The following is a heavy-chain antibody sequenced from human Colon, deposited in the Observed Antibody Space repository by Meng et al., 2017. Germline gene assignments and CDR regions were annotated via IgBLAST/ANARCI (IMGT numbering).Heavy chain of an antibody. J-gene: IGHJ4*02. CDR3: GKREYISGLTY. V-gene: IGHV1-2*06. Sequence: QVQLVQSGAEVKKPGASVKVSCKASGYTFTDYYIPWVRQAPGQGLEWMGRINPKSGGTNSAQIFQGRVTMTRDTSISTVYMELTRLRSDDTALYYCGKREYISGLTYWGQGTLVTVSS. D-gene: IGHD6-19*01. CDR1: GYTFTDYY. CDR2: INPKSGGT.